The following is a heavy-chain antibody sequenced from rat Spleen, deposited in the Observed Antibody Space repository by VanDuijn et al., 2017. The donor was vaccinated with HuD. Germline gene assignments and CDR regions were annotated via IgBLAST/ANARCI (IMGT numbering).Heavy chain of an antibody. D-gene: IGHD1-5*01. V-gene: IGHV5-22*01. Sequence: EVHLVESGGGLVQPGRSMKLSCAASGFTFSNYYMAWVRQAPTKGLEWVASISYEGSGTYYGDSVKGRFTISRDNAKSTLYLQMDSLRSEDTATYYCAKVLGGNFDYWGQGVMVTVSS. CDR2: ISYEGSGT. J-gene: IGHJ2*01. CDR3: AKVLGGNFDY. CDR1: GFTFSNYY.